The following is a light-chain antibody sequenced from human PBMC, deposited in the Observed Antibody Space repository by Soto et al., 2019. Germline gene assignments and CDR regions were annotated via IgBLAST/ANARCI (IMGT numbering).Light chain of an antibody. V-gene: IGLV2-14*03. CDR1: SSDVGAYNY. CDR3: SSWTSGATYI. J-gene: IGLJ1*01. CDR2: DVN. Sequence: QSALTQPASVSGSPGQSITISCAGTSSDVGAYNYVSWYQHHPGKAPKLMIYDVNNRPSGDSNRFSGSKSANTASLTISGLTAEDEADNYCSSWTSGATYIFGSGTKVTVL.